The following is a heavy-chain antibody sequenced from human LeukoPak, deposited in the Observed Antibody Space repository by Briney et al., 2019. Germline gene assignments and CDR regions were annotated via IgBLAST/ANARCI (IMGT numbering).Heavy chain of an antibody. CDR2: ISWNSGSI. Sequence: PGRSLRLSCAASGFTFDDYAMHWVRQAPGKGLEWVSGISWNSGSIGYADSVKGRSTISRDNSKNTLYLQMNSLRAEDTAVYYCARDPGITIFGVVIDGIDAFDIWGQGTMVTVSS. CDR3: ARDPGITIFGVVIDGIDAFDI. CDR1: GFTFDDYA. J-gene: IGHJ3*02. V-gene: IGHV3-9*01. D-gene: IGHD3-3*01.